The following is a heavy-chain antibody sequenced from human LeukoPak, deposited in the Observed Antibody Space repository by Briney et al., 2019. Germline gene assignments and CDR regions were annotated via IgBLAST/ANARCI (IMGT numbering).Heavy chain of an antibody. D-gene: IGHD5-24*01. J-gene: IGHJ6*03. CDR2: INPNSGGT. CDR3: ARDRWLQFNLYYYMDV. CDR1: GYTFTGYY. Sequence: RASVKVSCKASGYTFTGYYMHWVRQAPGQGLEWMGWINPNSGGTNYAQKFQGRVTMTRDTSISTAYMELSRLRSDDTAVYYCARDRWLQFNLYYYMDVWGKGTTVTVSS. V-gene: IGHV1-2*02.